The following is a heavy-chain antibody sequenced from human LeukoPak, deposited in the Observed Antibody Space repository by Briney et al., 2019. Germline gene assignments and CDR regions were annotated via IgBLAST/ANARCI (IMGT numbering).Heavy chain of an antibody. D-gene: IGHD3-22*01. CDR1: GFSFSSYW. CDR2: IKYDGSLK. V-gene: IGHV3-7*01. J-gene: IGHJ4*02. CDR3: ASSHDSSGND. Sequence: GGSLRLSCAASGFSFSSYWMAWVRQAPGKGLEWVANIKYDGSLKFYGGSVKGRFTISRDNTKNSLYLEMNSLRVDDTALYLSASSHDSSGNDWGQGTMATVSS.